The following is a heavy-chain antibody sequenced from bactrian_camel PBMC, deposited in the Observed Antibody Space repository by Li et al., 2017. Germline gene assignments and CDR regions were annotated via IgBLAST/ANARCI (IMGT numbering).Heavy chain of an antibody. V-gene: IGHV3S61*01. Sequence: HVQLVESGGGLVQPGGSLRLSCTASGLTFNAIGMGWFRQFPGQQKREGVACISRNGGSSYYGDSLRGRFTISRDNAKNTAYLQMNAPKPEDTAMYYCAADGG. D-gene: IGHD7*01. CDR1: GLTFNAIG. CDR2: ISRNGGSS.